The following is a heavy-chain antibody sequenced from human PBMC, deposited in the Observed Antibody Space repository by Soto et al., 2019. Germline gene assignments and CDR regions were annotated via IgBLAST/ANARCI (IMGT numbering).Heavy chain of an antibody. CDR1: GYTFTSYY. CDR2: INPSGGST. V-gene: IGHV1-46*01. Sequence: GASVKVSCKASGYTFTSYYMHWVRQAPGQGLEWMGIINPSGGSTSYAQKFQDRVTMTRDTSTSTVYMELSSLRSEDTAVYYCAREEGYCSGGSCYSRDGDLGWFDPWGQGTLVTVSS. CDR3: AREEGYCSGGSCYSRDGDLGWFDP. D-gene: IGHD2-15*01. J-gene: IGHJ5*02.